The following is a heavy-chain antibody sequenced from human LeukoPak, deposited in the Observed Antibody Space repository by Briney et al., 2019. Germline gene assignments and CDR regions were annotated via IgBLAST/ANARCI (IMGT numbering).Heavy chain of an antibody. CDR3: AKVGAGTTSSPNFDY. D-gene: IGHD1-7*01. J-gene: IGHJ4*02. V-gene: IGHV3-23*01. Sequence: PGGSLRLSCAASGFPFSIYAMSWVRQAPGKGLEWVSAISGSGGSTYYADSVKGRFTISRDNSKTTLYLQMNSLRAEDTAVYYCAKVGAGTTSSPNFDYWGQGTLVTVSS. CDR2: ISGSGGST. CDR1: GFPFSIYA.